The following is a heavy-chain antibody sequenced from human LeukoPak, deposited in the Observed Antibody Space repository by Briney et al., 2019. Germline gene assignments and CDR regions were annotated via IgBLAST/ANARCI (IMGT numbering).Heavy chain of an antibody. CDR3: ARDLYSSGLHGENWFDP. CDR2: IYYSGST. Sequence: MPSETLSLTCTVSGGSISSSSYYWGWIRQPPGKGLEWIGSIYYSGSTYYNPSLKSRVTISVDTSKNQFSLKLSSVTAADTAVYYCARDLYSSGLHGENWFDPWGQGTLVTVSS. D-gene: IGHD6-19*01. CDR1: GGSISSSSYY. J-gene: IGHJ5*02. V-gene: IGHV4-39*07.